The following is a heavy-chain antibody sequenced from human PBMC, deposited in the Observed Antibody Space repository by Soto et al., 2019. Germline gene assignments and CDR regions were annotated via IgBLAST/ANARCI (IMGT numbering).Heavy chain of an antibody. J-gene: IGHJ6*02. V-gene: IGHV1-18*01. Sequence: VKVSCKASGYTFTSYGISWVRQAPGQGLEWMGWIGAYNGNTNYAQKLQGRVTMTTDTSTSTAYMELRSLRSDDTAVYYCARSGQPRSYYYYYYGMDVWGQGTTVTVSS. CDR1: GYTFTSYG. CDR2: IGAYNGNT. CDR3: ARSGQPRSYYYYYYGMDV. D-gene: IGHD3-10*01.